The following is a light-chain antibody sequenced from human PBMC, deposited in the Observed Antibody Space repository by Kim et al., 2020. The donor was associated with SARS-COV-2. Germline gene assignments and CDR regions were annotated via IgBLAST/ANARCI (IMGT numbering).Light chain of an antibody. CDR1: SLRDYY. J-gene: IGLJ3*02. CDR3: NSRDSSGLHVV. CDR2: GEN. V-gene: IGLV3-19*01. Sequence: SSELTQDPAVSVALGQTVRITCQGDSLRDYYASWYLQKPGQAPVLVIYGENNRPSGIPDRFSGSSSANTASLTITGAQAEDEAYYYCNSRDSSGLHVVFGGGTQLTVL.